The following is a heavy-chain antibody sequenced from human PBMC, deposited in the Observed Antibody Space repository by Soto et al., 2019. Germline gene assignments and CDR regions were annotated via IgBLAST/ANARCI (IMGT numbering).Heavy chain of an antibody. Sequence: VASVKVSCKASGYTLTSNSIHWLRQAPGQRLEWMGWINAGKGNTRYSPRFQGRLTITRDTSANTAYMDLSSLRSEDTAMYYCARDLGGLGDYWGQGTQVTVSS. V-gene: IGHV1-3*01. CDR2: INAGKGNT. D-gene: IGHD3-16*01. CDR1: GYTLTSNS. J-gene: IGHJ4*02. CDR3: ARDLGGLGDY.